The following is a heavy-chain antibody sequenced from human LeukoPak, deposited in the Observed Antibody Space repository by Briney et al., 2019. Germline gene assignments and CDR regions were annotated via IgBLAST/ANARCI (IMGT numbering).Heavy chain of an antibody. CDR2: ISSSSSYT. CDR1: GFTFSSYS. CDR3: ARELYGDYPSGGD. V-gene: IGHV3-21*01. J-gene: IGHJ4*02. Sequence: PGGSLRLSCAASGFTFSSYSMNWVRQAPGKGLEWVSSISSSSSYTYYADSVKGRFTISRDNAKNSLYLQMNSLRAEDTAVYYCARELYGDYPSGGDWGQGTLVTVSS. D-gene: IGHD4-17*01.